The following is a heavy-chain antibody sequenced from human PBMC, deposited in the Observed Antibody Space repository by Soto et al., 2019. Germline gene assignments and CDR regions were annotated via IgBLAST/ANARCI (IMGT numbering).Heavy chain of an antibody. D-gene: IGHD3-3*01. CDR3: ARGGGVGVAGSSAFDM. CDR2: INPATGAA. J-gene: IGHJ3*02. CDR1: GYPVTAYY. V-gene: IGHV1-2*02. Sequence: QLHLVQSGAVVKKPGASVTVSCSASGYPVTAYYMHWVRQAPGRGLEWMGGINPATGAAKYTQSFQGRGTMTRDTSTSTVFMELSGLTSKDAAVFFCARGGGVGVAGSSAFDMWGQGTLVTVSS.